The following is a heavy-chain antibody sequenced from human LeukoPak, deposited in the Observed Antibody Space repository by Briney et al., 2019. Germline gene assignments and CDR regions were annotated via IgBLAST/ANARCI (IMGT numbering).Heavy chain of an antibody. CDR3: TKFSLRGTYSFDH. CDR1: GFTFNSNG. V-gene: IGHV3-23*01. CDR2: ISASGGST. D-gene: IGHD1-26*01. Sequence: GGSLRLSCAASGFTFNSNGMSWVRQAPGKGLEWVSVISASGGSTYYADSVKGRFTISRDNSKNTLYLQINSLRVEDTAVYYCTKFSLRGTYSFDHWGQGTLVIVSS. J-gene: IGHJ4*02.